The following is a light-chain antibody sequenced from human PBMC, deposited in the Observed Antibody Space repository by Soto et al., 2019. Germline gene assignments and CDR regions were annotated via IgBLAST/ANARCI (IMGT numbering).Light chain of an antibody. V-gene: IGLV2-14*01. CDR2: EVS. CDR3: TSYTGSSTLNV. J-gene: IGLJ1*01. Sequence: QSVLTQPASVPGSPGQSFNISWTGTSSNDDDYDYVSWYQQYPGKAHKLMIYEVSNRPSGVSNRFSGSKSGNTASLTISGLQAADEAEYYCTSYTGSSTLNVFGTGTKVTVL. CDR1: SSNDDDYDY.